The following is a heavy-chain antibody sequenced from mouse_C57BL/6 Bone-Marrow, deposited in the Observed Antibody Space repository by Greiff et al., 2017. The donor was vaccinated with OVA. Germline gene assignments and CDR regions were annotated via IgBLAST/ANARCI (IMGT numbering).Heavy chain of an antibody. J-gene: IGHJ2*01. D-gene: IGHD1-1*01. CDR1: GYAFTNYL. CDR2: INPGSGGT. V-gene: IGHV1-54*01. CDR3: ARWGTTVVATDYFDY. Sequence: QVQLQQSGAELVRPGTSVKVSCKASGYAFTNYLIEWVKQRPGQGLEWIGVINPGSGGTNYNEKFKGKATLTADKSSSTAYMQLSSLTSEDSAVYCCARWGTTVVATDYFDYWGQGTTLTVSS.